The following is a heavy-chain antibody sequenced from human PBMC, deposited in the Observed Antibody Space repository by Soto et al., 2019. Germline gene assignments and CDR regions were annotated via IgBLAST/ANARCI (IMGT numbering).Heavy chain of an antibody. V-gene: IGHV4-59*08. CDR2: IYYSGST. D-gene: IGHD3-9*01. CDR1: GGSISSYY. J-gene: IGHJ5*01. Sequence: SETLSLTCTVSGGSISSYYWSWIRQPPGKGLEWIGYIYYSGSTNYNPSLKSRVTISLDTPKHQFSLKLSSVTATDTAVYYCARYRISFYYIDTSGNETLALVAS. CDR3: ARYRISFYYIDT.